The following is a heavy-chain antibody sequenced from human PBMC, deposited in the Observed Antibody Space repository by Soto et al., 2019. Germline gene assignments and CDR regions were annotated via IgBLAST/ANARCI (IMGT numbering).Heavy chain of an antibody. CDR3: ARGSSGSFKRYYYYGMDV. D-gene: IGHD1-26*01. CDR2: INPNSGGT. CDR1: GYTFTGYY. V-gene: IGHV1-2*04. J-gene: IGHJ6*02. Sequence: ASVKVSCKASGYTFTGYYMHWVRQAPGRGLEWMGWINPNSGGTNYAQKFQGWVTMTRDTSISTAYMELSRLRSDDTAVYYCARGSSGSFKRYYYYGMDVWGQGTTVTVSS.